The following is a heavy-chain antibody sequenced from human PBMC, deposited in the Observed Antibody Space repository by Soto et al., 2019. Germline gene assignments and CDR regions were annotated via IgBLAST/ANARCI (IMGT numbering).Heavy chain of an antibody. V-gene: IGHV4-4*07. CDR2: IYTSGST. CDR1: GGSISSYY. CDR3: ARATGVVPSNNWFDP. Sequence: QVQLQESGPGLVKPSETLSLTCTVSGGSISSYYWSWIRQPAGKGLEWIGRIYTSGSTNYNPSLKRRVTMSVDTSKNQFSLRLSSVTAADTAVYYCARATGVVPSNNWFDPWGQGTLVTVSS. J-gene: IGHJ5*02. D-gene: IGHD2-2*01.